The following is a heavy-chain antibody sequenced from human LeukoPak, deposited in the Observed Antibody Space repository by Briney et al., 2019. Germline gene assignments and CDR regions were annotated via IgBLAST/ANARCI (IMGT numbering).Heavy chain of an antibody. Sequence: GASVTVSCTASGYTFTGYYMHWVRQVPRQGLEWMGRINPNSGGTNYAQKFQDRVTMTRDTSISTAYMELNRLTSDDTAVYYCSASFSGYDRLFDYWGQGTLVTVSS. CDR3: SASFSGYDRLFDY. V-gene: IGHV1-2*06. D-gene: IGHD5-12*01. CDR1: GYTFTGYY. CDR2: INPNSGGT. J-gene: IGHJ4*02.